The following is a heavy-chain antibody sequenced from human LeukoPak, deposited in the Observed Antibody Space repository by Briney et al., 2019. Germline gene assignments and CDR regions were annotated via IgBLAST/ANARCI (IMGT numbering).Heavy chain of an antibody. CDR3: AREVGATTSIRFDP. J-gene: IGHJ5*02. CDR1: GGSFSGYY. D-gene: IGHD1-26*01. CDR2: INHSGST. V-gene: IGHV4-34*01. Sequence: SETLSLTCVVYGGSFSGYYWSWLRQPPGKGLEWIGEINHSGSTDYNPSLKSRVTMSIDTSKNHFSLRLSSVTAADTAVYYCAREVGATTSIRFDPWGQGTLVTVSS.